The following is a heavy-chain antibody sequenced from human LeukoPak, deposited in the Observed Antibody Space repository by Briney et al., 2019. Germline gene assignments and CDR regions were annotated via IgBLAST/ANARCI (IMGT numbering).Heavy chain of an antibody. Sequence: GGSLRLSCAASGFTFSSYGMHWVRQAPGKGLEWVAFIRYDGSNKYYADSVKGRFTISRDNSKNTLYLQMNSLRAEDTAVYYCAKDPNSSSSPEYFQHWGQGTLVTVSS. V-gene: IGHV3-30*02. CDR2: IRYDGSNK. CDR3: AKDPNSSSSPEYFQH. D-gene: IGHD6-6*01. J-gene: IGHJ1*01. CDR1: GFTFSSYG.